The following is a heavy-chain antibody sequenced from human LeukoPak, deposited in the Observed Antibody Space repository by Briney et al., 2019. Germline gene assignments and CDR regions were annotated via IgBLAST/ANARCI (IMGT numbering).Heavy chain of an antibody. Sequence: ASVKVSCKASGYTFTNYGINWLRQAPGRGLEWMGWINLNSGGTNYAQKFQGSVTMTRDTSISTAYMDLSRLTSDDTAVYFCARTMDIYSLSGAYWGQGTLVTVSS. CDR1: GYTFTNYG. V-gene: IGHV1-2*02. J-gene: IGHJ4*02. D-gene: IGHD2-2*03. CDR2: INLNSGGT. CDR3: ARTMDIYSLSGAY.